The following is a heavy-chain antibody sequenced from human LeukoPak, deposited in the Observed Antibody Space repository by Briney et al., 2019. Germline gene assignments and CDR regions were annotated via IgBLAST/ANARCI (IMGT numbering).Heavy chain of an antibody. CDR2: INEDGSHT. CDR3: AGKLEGRFEEDNSGFKR. D-gene: IGHD3-22*01. Sequence: PGGSLRLSCAVSQFTFSSYWMNWVRHAPGKGLMWVTRINEDGSHTAYADSVRGRFTISRDNAKNTLYLQMNSLRVEDTAVYYCAGKLEGRFEEDNSGFKRWGQGALVTVS. J-gene: IGHJ4*02. V-gene: IGHV3-74*01. CDR1: QFTFSSYW.